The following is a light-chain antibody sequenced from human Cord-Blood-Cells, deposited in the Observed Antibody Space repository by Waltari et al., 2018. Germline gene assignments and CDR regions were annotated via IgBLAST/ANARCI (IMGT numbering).Light chain of an antibody. CDR2: DAS. J-gene: IGKJ1*01. CDR3: QQYNSYSGT. Sequence: DIQMPQSPSTLSASVGDRVTITCRDSQSISSWLAWYQQKPGKAPQLLIYDASSLESGVPSRFSGSGSGTEFTLTISSLQPDDFATYYCQQYNSYSGTFGQGTKVEIK. V-gene: IGKV1-5*01. CDR1: QSISSW.